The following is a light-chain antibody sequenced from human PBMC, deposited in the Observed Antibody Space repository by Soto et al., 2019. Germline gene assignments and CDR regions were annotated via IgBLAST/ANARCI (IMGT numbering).Light chain of an antibody. Sequence: EVVLTQSPATLSVSPRERATLSCRASQSVSTSLAWYQQKPGQAPRPLMFAASTRDTGIAARFSGSGSRTQCTLTIISLQSEDYAVYYSKENYNWRWTCGKGNKVEIK. CDR2: AAS. J-gene: IGKJ1*01. CDR1: QSVSTS. V-gene: IGKV3-15*01. CDR3: KENYNWRWT.